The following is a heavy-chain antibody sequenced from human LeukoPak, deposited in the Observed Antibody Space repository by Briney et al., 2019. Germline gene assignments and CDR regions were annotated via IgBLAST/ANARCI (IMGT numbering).Heavy chain of an antibody. J-gene: IGHJ4*02. Sequence: ASVKVSCKASGYTFTSYGISWVRQAPGRGLEWMGWISAYNGNTNYAQKLQCRVTMTTDTSTSTAYVELRSLRSDDTAVYYCAREPTSYYYDSYGYYTRDYFDYWGQGTLVTVSS. CDR3: AREPTSYYYDSYGYYTRDYFDY. CDR1: GYTFTSYG. D-gene: IGHD3-22*01. CDR2: ISAYNGNT. V-gene: IGHV1-18*01.